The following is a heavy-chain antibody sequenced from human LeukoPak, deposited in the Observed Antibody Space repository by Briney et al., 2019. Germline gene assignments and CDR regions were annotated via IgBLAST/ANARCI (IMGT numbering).Heavy chain of an antibody. J-gene: IGHJ4*02. CDR1: GFTFISYE. V-gene: IGHV3-48*03. Sequence: GGSLRLSCAASGFTFISYEMNWVRQAPGKGLEWVSYISTSGSLIYYADSVKGRFTISRDNAKNSLYLQMNSLRAEDTAVYYCARKYCSSTSCLFDYWGQGTLVTVSS. D-gene: IGHD2-2*01. CDR3: ARKYCSSTSCLFDY. CDR2: ISTSGSLI.